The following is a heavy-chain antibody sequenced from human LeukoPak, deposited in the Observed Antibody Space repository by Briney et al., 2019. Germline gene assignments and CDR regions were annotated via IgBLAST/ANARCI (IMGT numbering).Heavy chain of an antibody. V-gene: IGHV3-23*01. D-gene: IGHD6-19*01. CDR2: ISGSGDST. CDR3: AKEPRYSSSNYYYYYMDV. CDR1: GFTFGSYA. Sequence: PGGSLRLSCAASGFTFGSYAMTWVRQALRKGVEWVSGISGSGDSTYYADSVKGRFTISRDNSKKTLYLQMNSLRAEDTAVYYCAKEPRYSSSNYYYYYMDVWGKGTTVTVPS. J-gene: IGHJ6*03.